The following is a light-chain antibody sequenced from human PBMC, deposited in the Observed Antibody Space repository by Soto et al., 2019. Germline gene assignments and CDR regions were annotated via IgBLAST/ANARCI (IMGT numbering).Light chain of an antibody. J-gene: IGKJ4*01. Sequence: DLQMTQSPSSLSSSVGARVTIGCRASQGINNYLAWFQQKPGTAPKSLIYGATNLQSGVPPRFSGGGSGTEFSLNIRSLQPDDVATYYCQQYERYPPSFGGGTKLEI. CDR3: QQYERYPPS. V-gene: IGKV1-16*01. CDR1: QGINNY. CDR2: GAT.